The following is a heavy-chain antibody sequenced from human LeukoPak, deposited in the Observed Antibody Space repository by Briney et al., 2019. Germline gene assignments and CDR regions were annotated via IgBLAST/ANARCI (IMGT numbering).Heavy chain of an antibody. CDR3: AKGYCSSTSCYRSFDY. CDR1: GFTYSSYA. J-gene: IGHJ4*02. CDR2: ISGSGGST. Sequence: EPGGSLRLSCAASGFTYSSYAMSWVRQAPGKGLEWVSAISGSGGSTSYADSVKGRFTISRDNSKNTLYLQMNSLRAEDTAVYYCAKGYCSSTSCYRSFDYWGQGTLVTVSS. V-gene: IGHV3-23*01. D-gene: IGHD2-2*01.